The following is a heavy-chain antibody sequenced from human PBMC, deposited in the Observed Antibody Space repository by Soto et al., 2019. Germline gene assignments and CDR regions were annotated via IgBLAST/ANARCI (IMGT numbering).Heavy chain of an antibody. D-gene: IGHD6-6*01. CDR3: ARAGIAARFPYFDY. V-gene: IGHV4-34*01. J-gene: IGHJ4*02. CDR1: GGSFSGYY. CDR2: INHSGST. Sequence: SETLSLTCAAYGGSFSGYYWSWIRQPPGKGLEWIGEINHSGSTNYNPSLKSRVTISVDTSKNQFSLKLSSVTAADTAVYYCARAGIAARFPYFDYWGQGTLVTVSS.